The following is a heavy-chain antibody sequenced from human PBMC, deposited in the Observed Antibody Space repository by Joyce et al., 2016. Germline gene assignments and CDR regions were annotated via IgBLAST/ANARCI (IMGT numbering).Heavy chain of an antibody. V-gene: IGHV3-21*02. CDR1: GFMFSTSS. Sequence: EVQLVESGGGLVKPGGSLKISCAASGFMFSTSSMSWFRQAPGKGLEGVSAISGDRRFIFHADSVRGRFTVSRDNAENSLYLQMKSLRVEDTAVYFCARGGLVYDYSMDVWGQGTTDIVSS. CDR2: ISGDRRFI. J-gene: IGHJ6*02. D-gene: IGHD2-21*01. CDR3: ARGGLVYDYSMDV.